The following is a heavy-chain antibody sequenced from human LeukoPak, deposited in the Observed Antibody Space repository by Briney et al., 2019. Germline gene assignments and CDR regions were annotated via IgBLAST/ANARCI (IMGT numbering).Heavy chain of an antibody. CDR3: ARDRYFDL. CDR2: IYNSGSI. J-gene: IGHJ2*01. Sequence: SETLSLTCTVSGGSISSYYWSWIRQPPGKGLEWIGYIYNSGSINYNPSLKSRVTISVDTSQNQFSLKMTSVTPADTAVYYCARDRYFDLWGRGTLVTVSS. V-gene: IGHV4-59*01. CDR1: GGSISSYY.